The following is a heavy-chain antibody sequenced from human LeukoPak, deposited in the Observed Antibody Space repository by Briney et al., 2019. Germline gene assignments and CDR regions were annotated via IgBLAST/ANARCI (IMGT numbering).Heavy chain of an antibody. V-gene: IGHV3-21*01. CDR1: GFTFSSYS. D-gene: IGHD2-2*01. Sequence: GGSLRLSCAASGFTFSSYSMNWVRQAPGKGLEWVSSISSSSSYIYYADSVKGRFTISRDNAKNSLYLQMNSLRAEDTAVYYCARAGEEDIVVVPAPPHWFDPWGQGTLVTVSS. CDR3: ARAGEEDIVVVPAPPHWFDP. J-gene: IGHJ5*02. CDR2: ISSSSSYI.